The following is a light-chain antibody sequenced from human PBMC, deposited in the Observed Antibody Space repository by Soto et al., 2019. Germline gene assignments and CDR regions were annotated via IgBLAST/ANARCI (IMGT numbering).Light chain of an antibody. Sequence: SYELTQPPSVSVSPGQTASITCSGAKLGDKYACWYQQKPGQSPVLVIYQDSKRPSAIPERFSGSNSGNTATLTISGTQAMDEADYSCQAWDSSTGVFGGGTKVTVL. V-gene: IGLV3-1*01. CDR2: QDS. CDR3: QAWDSSTGV. CDR1: KLGDKY. J-gene: IGLJ2*01.